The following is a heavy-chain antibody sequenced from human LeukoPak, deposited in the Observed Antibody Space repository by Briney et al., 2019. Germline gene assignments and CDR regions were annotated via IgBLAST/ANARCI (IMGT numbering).Heavy chain of an antibody. CDR1: GFAVSRNY. CDR2: IYSGGST. CDR3: ARDYYADGYFDL. J-gene: IGHJ2*01. V-gene: IGHV3-66*01. D-gene: IGHD3-22*01. Sequence: GGSLRLSCAASGFAVSRNYMSWVHQAPGKGLKWVSVIYSGGSTYYADSVKGRFTISRHNSKNTLYLQMSSLRGEDTAVYYCARDYYADGYFDLWGRGTLVTVSS.